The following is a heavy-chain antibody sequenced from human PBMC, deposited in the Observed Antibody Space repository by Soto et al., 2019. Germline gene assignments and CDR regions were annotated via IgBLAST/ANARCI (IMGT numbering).Heavy chain of an antibody. CDR1: GFTFSSYA. J-gene: IGHJ4*02. Sequence: GGSLRLSCAASGFTFSSYAMSWVRQAPGQGLEWVSAISGFGAYTYYADSVKGRFTISRDNSKNTLYLQMNSLRAEDTAVYYCAKLKSSSGWSRLDYWGQGTLVTVSS. V-gene: IGHV3-23*01. CDR3: AKLKSSSGWSRLDY. D-gene: IGHD6-19*01. CDR2: ISGFGAYT.